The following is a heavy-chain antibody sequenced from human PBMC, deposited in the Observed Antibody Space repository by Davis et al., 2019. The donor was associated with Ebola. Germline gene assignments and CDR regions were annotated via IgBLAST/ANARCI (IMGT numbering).Heavy chain of an antibody. CDR2: INPNSGGT. CDR1: GYTFTGYY. D-gene: IGHD3-3*01. V-gene: IGHV1-2*02. CDR3: ARVGVGDFWSGYYRAPDYYYYYGMDV. Sequence: ASVKVSCKASGYTFTGYYMHWVRQAPGQGLEWMGWINPNSGGTNYAQKFQGRVTMTRDTSISTAYMELSRLRSDDTAVYYCARVGVGDFWSGYYRAPDYYYYYGMDVWGQGTTVTVSS. J-gene: IGHJ6*02.